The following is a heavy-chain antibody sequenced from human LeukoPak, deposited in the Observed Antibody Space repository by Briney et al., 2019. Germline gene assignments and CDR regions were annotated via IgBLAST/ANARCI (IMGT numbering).Heavy chain of an antibody. CDR2: ISYDGSTK. Sequence: GGSLRLSCAASGVSFSRNGMHWVRQAPGKGLEWVAVISYDGSTKYYADSVRGRFTISRDNSKNTLYLQINSVGAEDTAIYYCSNGDHFYFEYWGQGTLVTVSS. CDR3: SNGDHFYFEY. J-gene: IGHJ4*02. D-gene: IGHD3-3*01. CDR1: GVSFSRNG. V-gene: IGHV3-30*18.